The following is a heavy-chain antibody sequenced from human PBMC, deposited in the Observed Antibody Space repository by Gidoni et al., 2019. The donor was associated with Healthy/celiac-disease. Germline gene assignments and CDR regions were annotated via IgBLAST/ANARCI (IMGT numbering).Heavy chain of an antibody. CDR2: ISAYNGNT. CDR1: GYTFTSYG. D-gene: IGHD2-15*01. Sequence: QVQLVQSGAGVKKPGASVKVSCKDSGYTFTSYGISWVRQAPGQGLEWMGWISAYNGNTNYAQKLQGRVTMTTDTSTCTAYMELRSLRSDDTAVYYCARVKKVVVAATFDYWGQGTLVTVSS. J-gene: IGHJ4*02. CDR3: ARVKKVVVAATFDY. V-gene: IGHV1-18*01.